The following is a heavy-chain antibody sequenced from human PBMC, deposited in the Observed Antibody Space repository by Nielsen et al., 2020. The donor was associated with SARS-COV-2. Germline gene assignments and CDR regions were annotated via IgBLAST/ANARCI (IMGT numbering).Heavy chain of an antibody. CDR2: ISSSSSYT. Sequence: GESLKISCAASGFTFSDYYMSWIRQAPGKGLEWLSYISSSSSYTNYADSVKGRFTISRDNAKNSLYLQMNSLRAEDTAVYYCARDGMDTAMAMGGYYYYGMDVWGQGTTVTVSS. V-gene: IGHV3-11*05. CDR1: GFTFSDYY. D-gene: IGHD5-18*01. CDR3: ARDGMDTAMAMGGYYYYGMDV. J-gene: IGHJ6*02.